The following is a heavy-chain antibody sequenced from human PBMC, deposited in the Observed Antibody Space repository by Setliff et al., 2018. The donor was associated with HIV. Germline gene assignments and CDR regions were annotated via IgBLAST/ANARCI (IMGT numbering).Heavy chain of an antibody. CDR3: AGYCTGGGTCGAFEI. CDR2: ITPIFGTP. CDR1: GYTFTSYG. Sequence: SVKVSCKASGYTFTSYGVTWVRQAPGQELEWMGGITPIFGTPNYAQKFQVRVTMTADESTSTAYMELSSLRTEDTAVYYCAGYCTGGGTCGAFEIWGQGTTVTVSS. J-gene: IGHJ3*02. V-gene: IGHV1-69*13. D-gene: IGHD2-8*02.